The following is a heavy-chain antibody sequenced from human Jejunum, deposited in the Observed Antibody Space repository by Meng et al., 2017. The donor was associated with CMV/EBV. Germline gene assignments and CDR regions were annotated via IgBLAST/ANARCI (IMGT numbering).Heavy chain of an antibody. CDR3: ATTSGSSY. CDR2: IKQDGSAK. V-gene: IGHV3-7*01. J-gene: IGHJ4*02. D-gene: IGHD6-6*01. Sequence: SFATSGLTFSTFWMSWFRQAPGKGLEWVAHIKQDGSAKYYVDSVRGRFTISRDNTENSLFLQMNTLRVEDTAVYYCATTSGSSYWGQGALVTVSS. CDR1: GLTFSTFW.